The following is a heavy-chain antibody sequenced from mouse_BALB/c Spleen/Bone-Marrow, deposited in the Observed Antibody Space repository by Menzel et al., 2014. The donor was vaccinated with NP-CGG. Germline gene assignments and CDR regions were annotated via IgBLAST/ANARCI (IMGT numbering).Heavy chain of an antibody. J-gene: IGHJ4*01. CDR1: GFSLTGYG. CDR2: IWGDGST. Sequence: QVQLKESGPGLVAPSQSLSITCTVSGFSLTGYGVNWVRQPPGKGLEWLGMIWGDGSTDYNSALKSRLSISKDNSKSQVFLKVNSLQTDDTARYYCARDGYDYAMDYWGQGTSVTVSS. D-gene: IGHD2-14*01. CDR3: ARDGYDYAMDY. V-gene: IGHV2-6-7*01.